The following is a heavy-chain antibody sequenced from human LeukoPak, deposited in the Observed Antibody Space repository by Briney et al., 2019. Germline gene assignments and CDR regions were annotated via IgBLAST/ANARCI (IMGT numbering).Heavy chain of an antibody. CDR1: GGTFSSYA. J-gene: IGHJ3*02. CDR2: IIPIFGTA. CDR3: ARGYDFWSGYPPFDI. V-gene: IGHV1-69*05. Sequence: SVKVSCKASGGTFSSYAISWVRQAPGQGLEWMGGIIPIFGTANYAQKFQGRVTITTDESTSTAYMELSSLRSEDTAVYYCARGYDFWSGYPPFDIWGQGTMVTVSS. D-gene: IGHD3-3*01.